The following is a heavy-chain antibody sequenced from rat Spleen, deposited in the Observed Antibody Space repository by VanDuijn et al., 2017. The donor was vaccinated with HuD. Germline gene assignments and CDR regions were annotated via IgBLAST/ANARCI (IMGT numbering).Heavy chain of an antibody. CDR3: TRNWDY. D-gene: IGHD3-6*01. V-gene: IGHV5-31*01. Sequence: EVQLVESGGGLVQPGRSLKLSCVASGFTFNNYWMTWIRQAPKEGLEWVATISFDGTTTYYRDSVKGRFTISRDVEKSTLFLQMASLRSEDTATYYCTRNWDYWGQGVMVTVSS. J-gene: IGHJ2*01. CDR2: ISFDGTTT. CDR1: GFTFNNYW.